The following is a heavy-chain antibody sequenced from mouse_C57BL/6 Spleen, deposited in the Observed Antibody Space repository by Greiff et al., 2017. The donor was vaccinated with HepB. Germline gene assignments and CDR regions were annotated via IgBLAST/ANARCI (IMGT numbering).Heavy chain of an antibody. CDR1: GYTFTSYW. D-gene: IGHD1-1*01. CDR2: IDPSDSYT. J-gene: IGHJ1*03. CDR3: SRGGITTVVAHWYFDV. Sequence: QVQLQQPGAELVKPGASVKLSCKASGYTFTSYWMQWVKQRPGQGLEWIGEIDPSDSYTNYNQKFKGKATLTVDTSSSTAYMQLSSLTSEYSAVYYCSRGGITTVVAHWYFDVWGTGTTVTVSS. V-gene: IGHV1-50*01.